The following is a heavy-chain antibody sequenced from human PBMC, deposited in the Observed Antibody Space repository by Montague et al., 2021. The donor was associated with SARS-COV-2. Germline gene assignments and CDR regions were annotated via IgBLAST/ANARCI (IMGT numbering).Heavy chain of an antibody. D-gene: IGHD5-18*01. Sequence: TLSLSCTVSGGPISSYYWSWIRQPAGKGLEWIGRIFTSGTTNYSPSLKSRVTMAVDTSKNQFSLKLSSVTAADTAVYYCARTPVSGYHGGFDYWGQGTLVTVSS. CDR1: GGPISSYY. CDR3: ARTPVSGYHGGFDY. J-gene: IGHJ4*02. V-gene: IGHV4-4*07. CDR2: IFTSGTT.